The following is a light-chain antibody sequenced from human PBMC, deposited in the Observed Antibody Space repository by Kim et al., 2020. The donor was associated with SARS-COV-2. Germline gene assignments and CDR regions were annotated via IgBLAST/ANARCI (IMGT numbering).Light chain of an antibody. CDR2: VNRDGRH. Sequence: QPVLTQSPSASASLGASVKLTCTLSSGHASYTIAWHQQQPEKGLRFLMKVNRDGRHNKGDGIPDRFSGSSSGAERYLTISSLQSEDEGDYYCQTWVPGTRVFGGGTKVTVL. CDR3: QTWVPGTRV. CDR1: SGHASYT. V-gene: IGLV4-69*02. J-gene: IGLJ3*02.